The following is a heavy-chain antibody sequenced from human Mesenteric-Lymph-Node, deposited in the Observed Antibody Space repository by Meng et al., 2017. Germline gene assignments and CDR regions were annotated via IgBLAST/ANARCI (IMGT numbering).Heavy chain of an antibody. J-gene: IGHJ4*02. CDR1: GFPFNSYT. V-gene: IGHV3-23*04. Sequence: VESGGCGGGLVQPGGSLRLSCAASGFPFNSYTMSWVRQAPGKGLAWVSTITGSGVSIYYADSVKGRFTISRDNSKNTLYLQMDSLRAEDTAVYYCAKDLATMADWGQGTLVTVSS. D-gene: IGHD5-12*01. CDR2: ITGSGVSI. CDR3: AKDLATMAD.